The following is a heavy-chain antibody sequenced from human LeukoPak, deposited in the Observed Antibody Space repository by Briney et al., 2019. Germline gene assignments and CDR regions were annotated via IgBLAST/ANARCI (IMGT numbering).Heavy chain of an antibody. J-gene: IGHJ4*02. CDR2: INPDSGGT. Sequence: ASVKVSCKASGYTLTSYGISWVRQAPGQGLEWMGWINPDSGGTNYAQKFQGRVTMTRDTSINTAYMELSRLRSDDTAVYYCAKDKDWNYDYWGQGTLVTVSS. CDR1: GYTLTSYG. CDR3: AKDKDWNYDY. V-gene: IGHV1-2*02. D-gene: IGHD1-7*01.